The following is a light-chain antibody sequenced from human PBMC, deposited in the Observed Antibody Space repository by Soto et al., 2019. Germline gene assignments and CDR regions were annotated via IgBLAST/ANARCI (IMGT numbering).Light chain of an antibody. CDR3: MQTLESRT. J-gene: IGKJ1*01. V-gene: IGKV2-28*01. Sequence: DIVMTQSPLSRTVTPGEPASISCRSSRNLLKANGYTYFHWFLQKPGQSPQLLIYLGYNRAPGVPDRFSGTGSGTDFTLKISRVEAEDVGVYYCMQTLESRTFGQGTKVEIK. CDR1: RNLLKANGYTY. CDR2: LGY.